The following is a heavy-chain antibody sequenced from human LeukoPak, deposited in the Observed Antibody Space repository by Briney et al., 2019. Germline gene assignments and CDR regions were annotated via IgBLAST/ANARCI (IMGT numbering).Heavy chain of an antibody. CDR3: ARDSPLKGYNSGWATNSFDF. J-gene: IGHJ4*02. CDR2: VTGGAVAT. V-gene: IGHV3-23*01. Sequence: GGSLRVSCAASGFNFRSYAMSWVRQAPGKGLEWVSTVTGGAVATYYADSVRGRHTISRDNSKNTLYLQMNSLRAEDTAVYYCARDSPLKGYNSGWATNSFDFWGQGTLVTVS. D-gene: IGHD6-19*01. CDR1: GFNFRSYA.